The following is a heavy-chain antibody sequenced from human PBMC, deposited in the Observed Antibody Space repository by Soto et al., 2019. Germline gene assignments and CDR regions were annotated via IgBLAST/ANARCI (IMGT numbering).Heavy chain of an antibody. Sequence: SQTLSLTCAISGDSVSSNSAAWNWIRQSPSRGLEWLGRTYYRSKWYNDYAVSVKSRITINPDTSKNQFSLQLNSVTPEDTAVYYCARDPMSYSSSWYTGDYYYGMDVWGQGTTVTVSS. D-gene: IGHD6-13*01. CDR3: ARDPMSYSSSWYTGDYYYGMDV. J-gene: IGHJ6*02. CDR1: GDSVSSNSAA. CDR2: TYYRSKWYN. V-gene: IGHV6-1*01.